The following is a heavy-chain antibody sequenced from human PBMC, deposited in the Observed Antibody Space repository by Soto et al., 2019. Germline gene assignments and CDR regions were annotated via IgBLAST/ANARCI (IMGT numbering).Heavy chain of an antibody. CDR1: GGSISGYY. Sequence: SETLSLTCTVSGGSISGYYWSWNWQPPGKGLEWIGYMYNTGSTVYNPSFKSRVTISVDTSKNQFSLKLNSVTAADTAVYYCARDLWGYCGTDCYPLDVWGQGTTVT. D-gene: IGHD2-21*02. J-gene: IGHJ6*02. CDR2: MYNTGST. CDR3: ARDLWGYCGTDCYPLDV. V-gene: IGHV4-59*01.